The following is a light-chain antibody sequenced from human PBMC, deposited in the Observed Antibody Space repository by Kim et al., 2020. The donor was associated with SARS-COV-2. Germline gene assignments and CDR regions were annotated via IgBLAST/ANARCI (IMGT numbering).Light chain of an antibody. CDR1: QSVFYSSNKKNY. CDR2: WAS. CDR3: QQYYSSPGFT. V-gene: IGKV4-1*01. Sequence: DIVMTQSPDSLAVSLGERATINCKSSQSVFYSSNKKNYLAWYQQKPGQPPKLLIYWASTRESGVPDRFSGSGSGTDFTLTISSLRAEDVAIYYCQQYYSSPGFTFRPGTKVDI. J-gene: IGKJ3*01.